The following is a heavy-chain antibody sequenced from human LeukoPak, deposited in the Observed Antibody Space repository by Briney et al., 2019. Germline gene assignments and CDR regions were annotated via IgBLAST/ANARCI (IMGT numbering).Heavy chain of an antibody. D-gene: IGHD3-3*01. CDR2: ISAYNGST. Sequence: ASVKVSCKASGYTFTSYGISWVRQAPGQGLEWMGWISAYNGSTNYAQKLQGRVTMTTDTSTSTAYMELRSLRSDDTAVYYCARAPAVSGDVYYFDYWGQGTLVTVSS. J-gene: IGHJ4*02. CDR3: ARAPAVSGDVYYFDY. CDR1: GYTFTSYG. V-gene: IGHV1-18*01.